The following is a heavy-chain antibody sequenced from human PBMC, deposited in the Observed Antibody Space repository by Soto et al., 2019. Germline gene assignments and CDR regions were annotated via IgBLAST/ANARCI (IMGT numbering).Heavy chain of an antibody. J-gene: IGHJ4*02. V-gene: IGHV1-69*06. D-gene: IGHD3-16*01. CDR1: GDTFNSYV. CDR3: ARESLGAKGADH. CDR2: IIPIIGGT. Sequence: QVQLVQSGAEVKRPGSSVKVSCESSGDTFNSYVISWVRQAPGQGLEWMGGIIPIIGGTHYAQKFPGRVTISALSSTGTAYMELTNLGFEDTALYYCARESLGAKGADHWGQGTLVTVSS.